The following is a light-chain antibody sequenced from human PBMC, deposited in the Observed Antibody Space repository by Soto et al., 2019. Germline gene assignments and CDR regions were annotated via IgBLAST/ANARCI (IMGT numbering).Light chain of an antibody. J-gene: IGLJ1*01. V-gene: IGLV2-8*01. CDR3: SSYAGSNNLGV. CDR1: SSDVGGYNY. CDR2: EVS. Sequence: QSVLTQPPSASGSPGQSATISCTGTSSDVGGYNYVSWYQQHPGRAPKLMIYEVSKRPSGVPDRFSGSKSGNTASLTVSGLQAEDEADYYCSSYAGSNNLGVFGTGTKLTVL.